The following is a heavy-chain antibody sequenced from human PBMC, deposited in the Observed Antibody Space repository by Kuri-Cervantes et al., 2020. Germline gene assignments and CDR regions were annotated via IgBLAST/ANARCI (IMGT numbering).Heavy chain of an antibody. CDR1: GFSFSYYS. Sequence: GGSLRLSCAASGFSFSYYSMNWVRQAPGKGLEWVSSISSSSSYIYYAASVKGRFTISRDNAKNSLYLQMNSLRAEDTAVYYCARDLHRITGTTSSFDYWGQGTLVTVSS. J-gene: IGHJ4*02. CDR3: ARDLHRITGTTSSFDY. CDR2: ISSSSSYI. V-gene: IGHV3-21*03. D-gene: IGHD1-7*01.